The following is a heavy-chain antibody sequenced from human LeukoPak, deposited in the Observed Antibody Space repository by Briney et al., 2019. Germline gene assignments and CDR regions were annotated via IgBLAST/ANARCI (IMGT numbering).Heavy chain of an antibody. D-gene: IGHD1-26*01. CDR2: ISSSSSYI. V-gene: IGHV3-21*01. Sequence: PGGSLRLSCAASAFTLSSYEMNWVRQAPGKGLEWVSSISSSSSYIYYADSVKGRFTISRDNAKNSLYLQMDSLRAEDTAVYYCARDLMGWDLHYFDYWGQGTLVTVSS. CDR3: ARDLMGWDLHYFDY. J-gene: IGHJ4*02. CDR1: AFTLSSYE.